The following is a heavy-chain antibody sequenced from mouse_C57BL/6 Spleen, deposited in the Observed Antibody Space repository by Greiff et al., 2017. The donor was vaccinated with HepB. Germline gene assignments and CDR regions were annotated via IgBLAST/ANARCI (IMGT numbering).Heavy chain of an antibody. J-gene: IGHJ3*01. Sequence: VKLQESGAELVKPGASVKLSCKASGYTFTSYWMHWVKQRPGRGLEWIGRIDPNSGGTKYNEKFKSKATLTVDKPSSTAYMQLSSLTSEDSAVYYCAREEGHYYGSSPFAYWGQGTLVTVSA. D-gene: IGHD1-1*01. CDR3: AREEGHYYGSSPFAY. V-gene: IGHV1-72*01. CDR2: IDPNSGGT. CDR1: GYTFTSYW.